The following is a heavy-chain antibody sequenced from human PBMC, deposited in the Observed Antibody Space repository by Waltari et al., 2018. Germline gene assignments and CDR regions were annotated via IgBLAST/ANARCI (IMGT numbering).Heavy chain of an antibody. Sequence: QVQLQQWGAGLLKPSETLSLTCAVHGGSFSGYYWSWIRQSPGKGLEWIGEITQSGSTSYNPSLKSQVTISVDTSKSQFSLELSSVTAADTAVYYCARGYRWFDPWGQGTLVTVSS. CDR1: GGSFSGYY. CDR3: ARGYRWFDP. J-gene: IGHJ5*02. V-gene: IGHV4-34*01. CDR2: ITQSGST.